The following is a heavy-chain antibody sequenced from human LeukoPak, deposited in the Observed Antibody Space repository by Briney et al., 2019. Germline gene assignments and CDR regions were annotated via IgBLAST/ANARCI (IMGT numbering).Heavy chain of an antibody. J-gene: IGHJ4*02. V-gene: IGHV1-2*02. CDR1: GYTFTGYY. CDR2: INPNSGGT. Sequence: ASVKVSCKASGYTFTGYYMHWVRQAPGQGLEWMGWINPNSGGTNYAQKFQGRVTMTRDTPISTAYMELSGLRSDDTAVYYCARILAAVAGNRFDYWGQGTLVTVSS. D-gene: IGHD6-19*01. CDR3: ARILAAVAGNRFDY.